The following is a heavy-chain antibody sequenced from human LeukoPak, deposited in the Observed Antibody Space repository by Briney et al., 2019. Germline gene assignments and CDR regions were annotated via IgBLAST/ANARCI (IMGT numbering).Heavy chain of an antibody. CDR2: ITSNGGTT. V-gene: IGHV3-64*02. Sequence: GGSLRLSCAASGFTFSSYSMVWVRQAPGKGLEYVSGITSNGGTTYYGDSVKGRFTISRDNSKDTLYLQMGSLRTEDMAVYYCARGIRWASDYWGQGTPVTVAS. CDR1: GFTFSSYS. CDR3: ARGIRWASDY. D-gene: IGHD4-23*01. J-gene: IGHJ4*02.